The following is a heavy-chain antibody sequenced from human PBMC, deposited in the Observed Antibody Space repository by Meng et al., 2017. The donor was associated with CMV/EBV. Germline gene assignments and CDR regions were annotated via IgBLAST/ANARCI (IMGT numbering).Heavy chain of an antibody. D-gene: IGHD3-22*01. CDR2: ISSSSSHI. CDR1: GFTFSSYS. Sequence: GESLKISCAASGFTFSSYSMNWVRQAPGKGLEWVSSISSSSSHIYYADSVKGRFTISRDNAKNSLYQQMNSLRAEDTAVYYCARGPDSSGYYSVDYWGQGTLVTVSS. V-gene: IGHV3-21*01. CDR3: ARGPDSSGYYSVDY. J-gene: IGHJ4*02.